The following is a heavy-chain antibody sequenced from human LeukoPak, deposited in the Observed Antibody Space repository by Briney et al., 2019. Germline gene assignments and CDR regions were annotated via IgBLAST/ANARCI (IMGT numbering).Heavy chain of an antibody. J-gene: IGHJ4*02. CDR1: GFTFSSCG. CDR2: IRRDGNSE. Sequence: PGGSLRLSCAASGFTFSSCGLHWVRQAPGKGLEWVAFIRRDGNSENYAEFVKGRFTISRDNSKNTLYLQMNSLTVEDTAVYYCAKDLGYWGQGTLATVSS. CDR3: AKDLGY. V-gene: IGHV3-30*02.